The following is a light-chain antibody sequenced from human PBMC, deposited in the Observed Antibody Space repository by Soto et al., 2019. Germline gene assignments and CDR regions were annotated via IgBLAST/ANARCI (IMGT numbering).Light chain of an antibody. V-gene: IGKV1-5*03. Sequence: IQMSRSPATGPGAVGERVTITCRASQTISSWLAWYRQKPGKAPKLLIYKASTLKSGVPSRFSGSGSGTEFTLTISSLQPDDFATYYCQHYNSYSEAVGQGTKVDIK. CDR2: KAS. J-gene: IGKJ1*01. CDR3: QHYNSYSEA. CDR1: QTISSW.